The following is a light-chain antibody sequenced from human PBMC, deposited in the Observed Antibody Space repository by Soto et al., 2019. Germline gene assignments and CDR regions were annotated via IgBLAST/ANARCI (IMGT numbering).Light chain of an antibody. J-gene: IGKJ3*01. CDR1: QSINSW. Sequence: DIQMTQSPSTLSASVGDRVTITCRASQSINSWLAWYQQKPGKAPKLLIYKASSLESGVPSRFSGSGSGTEFTLTISSLQPDDFATYYCQQYTSYPFTFGPGTQVDIK. CDR2: KAS. V-gene: IGKV1-5*03. CDR3: QQYTSYPFT.